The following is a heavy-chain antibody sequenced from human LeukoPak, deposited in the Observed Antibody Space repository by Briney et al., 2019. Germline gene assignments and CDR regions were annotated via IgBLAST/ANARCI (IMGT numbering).Heavy chain of an antibody. D-gene: IGHD3-22*01. CDR2: ISSGGTTI. CDR1: GFTFSSYE. J-gene: IGHJ4*02. V-gene: IGHV3-48*03. CDR3: ARDSYYYDSTYGY. Sequence: GGSLRLSCVASGFTFSSYELNWVRQAPGKGLEWLSYISSGGTTIYYADSVKGRFTVSRDNAKNSLYLQMNSLRAEDTAVYYCARDSYYYDSTYGYWGQGTPVTVSS.